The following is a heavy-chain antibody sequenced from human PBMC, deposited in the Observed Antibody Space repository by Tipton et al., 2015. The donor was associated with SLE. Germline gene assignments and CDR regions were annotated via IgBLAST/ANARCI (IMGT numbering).Heavy chain of an antibody. CDR3: ARGPHWVDY. CDR2: MNPNTGYT. V-gene: IGHV1-8*02. Sequence: QVQLVQSGAEVKKPGASVKVSCRASGYTFSSYDINWVRQATGQGLEWMGWMNPNTGYTVFAQKFQGRVTMTRDTSISTAYMELSSLKSEDTAVYYCARGPHWVDYWGQGTLVTVSS. J-gene: IGHJ4*02. CDR1: GYTFSSYD. D-gene: IGHD7-27*01.